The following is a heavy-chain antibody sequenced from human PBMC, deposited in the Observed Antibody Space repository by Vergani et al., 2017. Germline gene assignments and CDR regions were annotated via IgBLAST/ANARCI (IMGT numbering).Heavy chain of an antibody. CDR2: ISSSVITI. CDR1: GFTFSTYE. Sequence: EVQLLESGGGLVQPGGSLRLSCAASGFTFSTYEMNWVRQAPGKGLEWVSYISSSVITIYYADSVKGRFTISIDNAKNSLYLQMNSLRAEDTAVYYCASTYCSGGTCYPPGWGQGTLVTVSS. CDR3: ASTYCSGGTCYPPG. D-gene: IGHD2-15*01. J-gene: IGHJ4*02. V-gene: IGHV3-48*03.